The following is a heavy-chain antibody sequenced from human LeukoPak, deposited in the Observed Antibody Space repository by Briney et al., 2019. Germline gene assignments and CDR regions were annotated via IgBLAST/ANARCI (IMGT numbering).Heavy chain of an antibody. CDR3: ARNKLIAAAADY. CDR2: INHSGST. D-gene: IGHD6-13*01. V-gene: IGHV4-34*01. Sequence: SETLSLTCAVYGGSFSGYYWSWIRQPPGKGLEWIGEINHSGSTNYNPPLKSRVTISVDTSKNQFSLKLSSVTAADTAVYYCARNKLIAAAADYWGQGTLVTVSS. J-gene: IGHJ4*02. CDR1: GGSFSGYY.